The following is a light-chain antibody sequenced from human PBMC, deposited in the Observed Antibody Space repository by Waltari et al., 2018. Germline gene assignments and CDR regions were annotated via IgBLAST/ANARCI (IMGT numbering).Light chain of an antibody. V-gene: IGLV1-44*01. CDR3: AAWDDSLNGPV. Sequence: QSVLTQPPSASGTPGQRVTMSCSGSSSTIGSHTVDWYQQFPGTAPKLLIYSENQLPPGVPDRFSGPKSGTSASLAISGLQSEDEADFYWAAWDDSLNGPVFGGGTKLAVL. J-gene: IGLJ2*01. CDR2: SEN. CDR1: SSTIGSHT.